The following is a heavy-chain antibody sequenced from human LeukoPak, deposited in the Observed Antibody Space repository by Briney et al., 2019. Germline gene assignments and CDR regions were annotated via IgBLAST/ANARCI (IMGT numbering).Heavy chain of an antibody. J-gene: IGHJ4*02. CDR2: ISAYNGNT. V-gene: IGHV1-18*01. Sequence: ASVKVSCKASGYTFTSYGISWVRQAPGQGLEWMGWISAYNGNTNYAQKLQGRVTMTTDTSTSTAYMELRSLRSDDTAVYYCARAPGLLWFGESNYFDYWGQGTLVTVSS. CDR1: GYTFTSYG. CDR3: ARAPGLLWFGESNYFDY. D-gene: IGHD3-10*01.